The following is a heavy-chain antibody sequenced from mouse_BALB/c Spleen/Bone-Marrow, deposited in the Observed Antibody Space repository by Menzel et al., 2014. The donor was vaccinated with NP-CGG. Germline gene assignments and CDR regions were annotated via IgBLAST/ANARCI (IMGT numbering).Heavy chain of an antibody. CDR2: IDLAKGNT. CDR3: ARVQFRRSRGLGY. J-gene: IGHJ2*01. CDR1: GCNIKDTY. V-gene: IGHV14-3*02. D-gene: IGHD1-1*01. Sequence: EVQLQQSGAELVKPGASVKLSCTASGCNIKDTYMHWVKQRTEQGLEWIGRIDLAKGNTKYDPQSQGKATITGDTSANTAYLQHSSLTSEDSAIYCRARVQFRRSRGLGYLGQRTTLTASS.